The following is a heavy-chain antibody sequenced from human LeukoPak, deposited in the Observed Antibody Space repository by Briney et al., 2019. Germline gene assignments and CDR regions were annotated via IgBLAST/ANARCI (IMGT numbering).Heavy chain of an antibody. CDR3: GKTTVGYSSGQKPAWPVDF. J-gene: IGHJ4*02. CDR2: IFGSGGSP. Sequence: GGSLRLSCEASGFAFGSHAMHWVRPAPGKGLEWVAGIFGSGGSPHYADSVKGRFTISRDNPRNTVYLQINSLRDDDTAVYYYGKTTVGYSSGQKPAWPVDFWGQGTLVNVSS. D-gene: IGHD5-18*01. CDR1: GFAFGSHA. V-gene: IGHV3-23*01.